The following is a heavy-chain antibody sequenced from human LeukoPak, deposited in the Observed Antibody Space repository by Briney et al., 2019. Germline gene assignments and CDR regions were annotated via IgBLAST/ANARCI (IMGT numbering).Heavy chain of an antibody. CDR3: AREKFDS. CDR2: VSYEGTIK. Sequence: PGRSLRLSCAASGFAFSNFAMHWVRQAPGKGLEWVAVVSYEGTIKYYTDSAKGRFTISRDNSGNIIPLQMNNLTTEDTATYYCAREKFDSWGQGALVTVSP. J-gene: IGHJ5*01. V-gene: IGHV3-30*14. CDR1: GFAFSNFA.